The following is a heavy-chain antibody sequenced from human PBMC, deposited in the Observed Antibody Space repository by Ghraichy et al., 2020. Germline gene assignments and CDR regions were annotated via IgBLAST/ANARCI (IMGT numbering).Heavy chain of an antibody. CDR1: GFSLSTSGVG. V-gene: IGHV2-5*02. J-gene: IGHJ5*02. Sequence: SGPTLVKPTQTLTLTCTFSGFSLSTSGVGVGWIRQPPGKALEWLALIYWDDDKRYSTSLKSRLTITKDTSKNQVVLTMTNMDPVDTATYYCAHSMVVPAAIYWFDPWGQGTLVTVSS. D-gene: IGHD2-2*02. CDR3: AHSMVVPAAIYWFDP. CDR2: IYWDDDK.